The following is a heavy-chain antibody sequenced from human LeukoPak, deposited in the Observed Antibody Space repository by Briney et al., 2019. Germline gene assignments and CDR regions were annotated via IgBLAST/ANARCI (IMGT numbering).Heavy chain of an antibody. D-gene: IGHD6-13*01. J-gene: IGHJ4*02. V-gene: IGHV4-61*01. Sequence: PSETLSLTCTVSGGSVSSGSYYWSWIRQPPGKGLEWIGYIYYSGSTNYNPSLKSRVTISVDTSKNQFSLKLSSVTAADTAVYYCARETGIAAARTFDYWGQGTLVTVSS. CDR1: GGSVSSGSYY. CDR2: IYYSGST. CDR3: ARETGIAAARTFDY.